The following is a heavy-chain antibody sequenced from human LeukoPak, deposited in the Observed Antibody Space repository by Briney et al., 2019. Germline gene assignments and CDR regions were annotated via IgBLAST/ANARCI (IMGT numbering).Heavy chain of an antibody. V-gene: IGHV4-30-4*08. Sequence: PSETLSLTCTVSGRSISSGDYYWSWIRQPPGKGLEWIGYIYYSGSTYYNPSLKSRVTISVDTSKNQFSLKLSSVTAADTAVYYCARAYDFWSGYYPYFDYWGQGTLVTVSS. CDR2: IYYSGST. CDR1: GRSISSGDYY. CDR3: ARAYDFWSGYYPYFDY. D-gene: IGHD3-3*01. J-gene: IGHJ4*02.